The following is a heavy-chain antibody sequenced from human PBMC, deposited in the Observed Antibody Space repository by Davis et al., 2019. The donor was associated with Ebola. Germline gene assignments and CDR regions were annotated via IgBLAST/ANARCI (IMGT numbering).Heavy chain of an antibody. D-gene: IGHD2-2*02. V-gene: IGHV3-23*01. CDR2: ITDNGGST. J-gene: IGHJ4*02. Sequence: GASLKISCAASGFTFSSYAMSWVRQAPGKGLEWISGITDNGGSTFYADSVRGRFTSSRDNSQNTLYLQMNSLRAEDSAVYYCAKRSCSGSSCYTFFDCWGQGSLVTVSS. CDR1: GFTFSSYA. CDR3: AKRSCSGSSCYTFFDC.